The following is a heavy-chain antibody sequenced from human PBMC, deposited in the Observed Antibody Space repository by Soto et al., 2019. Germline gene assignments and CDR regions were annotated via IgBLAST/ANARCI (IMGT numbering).Heavy chain of an antibody. CDR1: GGSISRYY. J-gene: IGHJ4*02. D-gene: IGHD6-19*01. CDR2: IYYSGST. CDR3: ARDPAYSSGWYGYFDY. Sequence: QVQLQESGPGLVKPSETLSLTCTVSGGSISRYYWSWIRLPPGKGLEWIGYIYYSGSTNYNPSLKSRVTISVNTSKNQFSLKLSSVTAADTAVYSCARDPAYSSGWYGYFDYWGQGTLVTVAS. V-gene: IGHV4-59*01.